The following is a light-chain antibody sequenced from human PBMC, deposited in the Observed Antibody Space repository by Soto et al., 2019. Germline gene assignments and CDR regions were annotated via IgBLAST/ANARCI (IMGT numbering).Light chain of an antibody. J-gene: IGLJ1*01. Sequence: SALTQPPSASGSPGQSVTISCTGTSSDVGGYNYVSWYQQHPGKASKLMIYEVSKRPSGVPDRFSGSKSGNTASLTVSGLQAEDEADYYCSSYAGSNNYVFGTGTKV. CDR1: SSDVGGYNY. V-gene: IGLV2-8*01. CDR3: SSYAGSNNYV. CDR2: EVS.